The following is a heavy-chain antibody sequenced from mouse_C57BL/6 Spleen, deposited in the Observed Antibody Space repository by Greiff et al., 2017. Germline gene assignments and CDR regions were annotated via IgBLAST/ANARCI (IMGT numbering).Heavy chain of an antibody. CDR2: ISSGSSTI. Sequence: EVHLVESGGGLVKPGGSLKLSCAASGFTFSDYGMHWVRQAPEKGLEWVAYISSGSSTIYYADTVKGRFTISRDNAKNTLFLQMTSLRSEDTAMYYCARMTTVVSWYFDVWGTGTTVTVSS. D-gene: IGHD1-1*01. CDR3: ARMTTVVSWYFDV. V-gene: IGHV5-17*01. J-gene: IGHJ1*03. CDR1: GFTFSDYG.